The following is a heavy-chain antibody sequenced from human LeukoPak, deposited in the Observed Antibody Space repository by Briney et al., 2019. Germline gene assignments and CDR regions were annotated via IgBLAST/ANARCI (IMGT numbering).Heavy chain of an antibody. CDR1: GFTFSGFS. D-gene: IGHD2-2*01. CDR2: IKQDGSEK. J-gene: IGHJ6*02. Sequence: PGGSLRLSCAASGFTFSGFSMSWVRQSPTKGLEWVANIKQDGSEKYYVDSVKGRFTVSRDNAKNSLYLQMNSLRVEDTAVYYCARDPIVVVPAAKRTNYYYYGMDVWGQGTTVTVSS. V-gene: IGHV3-7*03. CDR3: ARDPIVVVPAAKRTNYYYYGMDV.